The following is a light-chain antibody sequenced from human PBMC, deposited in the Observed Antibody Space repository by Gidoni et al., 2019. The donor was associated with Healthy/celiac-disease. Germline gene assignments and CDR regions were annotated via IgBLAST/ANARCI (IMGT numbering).Light chain of an antibody. J-gene: IGKJ4*01. CDR2: AAS. CDR3: QQSYSNPRT. V-gene: IGKV1-39*01. Sequence: DIQVTQSPSSLSASVGDRVTITCRASQSISSYLNWYQQKPGKAPKPLIYAASSLQSGVPSRFSGSGSGTDFTLTISSLQPEDFATYYCQQSYSNPRTFGGGTKVEIK. CDR1: QSISSY.